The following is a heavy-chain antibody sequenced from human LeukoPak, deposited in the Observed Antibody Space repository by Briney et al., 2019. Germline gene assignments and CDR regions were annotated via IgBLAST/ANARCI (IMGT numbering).Heavy chain of an antibody. CDR3: TRSAGYSSGWYHDY. J-gene: IGHJ4*02. CDR2: IRSKLYGGTT. Sequence: GGSLRLSCTASGFTFGDCAMSWVRQAPGKGLEWVGFIRSKLYGGTTEYAASVKGRFTISRDDSKSIAYLQMNSLKTEDTAVYYCTRSAGYSSGWYHDYWGQGALVTVSS. D-gene: IGHD6-19*01. CDR1: GFTFGDCA. V-gene: IGHV3-49*04.